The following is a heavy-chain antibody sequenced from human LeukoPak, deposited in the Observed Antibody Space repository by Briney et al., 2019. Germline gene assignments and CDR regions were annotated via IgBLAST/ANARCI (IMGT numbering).Heavy chain of an antibody. CDR3: TSGLYGINSVVRDF. V-gene: IGHV3-15*01. J-gene: IGHJ4*02. CDR1: GFTFSGSA. Sequence: GGSLRLSCAASGFTFSGSAMHWVRQASGKGLEWVGRIKSKTAGGATDYAAPVKGRFTMSRDDSKNTWYLQMSSLKTEDTAVYYCTSGLYGINSVVRDFWGQGTLVTVSS. D-gene: IGHD4-23*01. CDR2: IKSKTAGGAT.